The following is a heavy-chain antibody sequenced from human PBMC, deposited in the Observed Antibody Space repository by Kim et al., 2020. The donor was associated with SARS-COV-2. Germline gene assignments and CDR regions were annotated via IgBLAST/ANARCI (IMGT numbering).Heavy chain of an antibody. CDR3: AKDEGWAMYCGGDCSPSVPDY. CDR1: GFTSSSVA. Sequence: GRSLRLSCAASGFTSSSVAMSWVRQAPGKGLEWVSVISGSGGSTSYADSVKGRFTISRDNSKSTLYLHMNSLKAEDTAVYYCAKDEGWAMYCGGDCSPSVPDYWGQGTLVTVSS. V-gene: IGHV3-23*01. D-gene: IGHD2-21*02. J-gene: IGHJ4*02. CDR2: ISGSGGST.